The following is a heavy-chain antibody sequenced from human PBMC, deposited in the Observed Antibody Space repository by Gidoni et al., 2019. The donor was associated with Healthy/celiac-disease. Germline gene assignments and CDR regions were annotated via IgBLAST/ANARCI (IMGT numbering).Heavy chain of an antibody. Sequence: EVQLVESGGGLVQPGGSLRLSCAASGFTFSSYDLHWVRQATGKGLEWVSAIGTAGDTYYPGSVKGRFTNSRENAKNSLYLQMNSLRAGDTAVYYCARVPRGYWYFDLWGRGTLVTVSS. CDR2: IGTAGDT. CDR3: ARVPRGYWYFDL. J-gene: IGHJ2*01. CDR1: GFTFSSYD. V-gene: IGHV3-13*04.